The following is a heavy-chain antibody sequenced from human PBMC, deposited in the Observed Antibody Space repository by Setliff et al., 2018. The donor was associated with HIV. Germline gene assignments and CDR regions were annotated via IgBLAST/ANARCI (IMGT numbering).Heavy chain of an antibody. Sequence: TSETLSLTCTVSGGSISGSSYYWVWIRRPPGKGLEWIGSIYYSGSTYYNPSLKSRVTISVDTSKNQFSLKLTSVTAADTAIYYCARGYAFDIWGQGTMVTVSS. V-gene: IGHV4-39*01. J-gene: IGHJ3*02. CDR3: ARGYAFDI. CDR2: IYYSGST. CDR1: GGSISGSSYY.